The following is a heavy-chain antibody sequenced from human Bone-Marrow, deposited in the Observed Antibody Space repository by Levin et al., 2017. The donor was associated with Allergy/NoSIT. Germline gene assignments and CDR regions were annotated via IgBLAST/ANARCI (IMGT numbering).Heavy chain of an antibody. V-gene: IGHV3-23*01. Sequence: AGGSLRLSCAASGLTFSSYAMGWVRQAPEKGLEWVSSISSSGGSTYYADSVRGRFTISRDNSKNTLFLQMSSLRAEDTAVYYCAKLGYCSGGSCFRNFDYWGQGTLVTVSS. D-gene: IGHD2-15*01. CDR1: GLTFSSYA. CDR3: AKLGYCSGGSCFRNFDY. J-gene: IGHJ4*02. CDR2: ISSSGGST.